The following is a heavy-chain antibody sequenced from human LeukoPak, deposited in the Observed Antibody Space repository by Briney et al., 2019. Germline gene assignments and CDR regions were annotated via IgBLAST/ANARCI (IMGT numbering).Heavy chain of an antibody. V-gene: IGHV4-59*01. CDR1: GGSISSYY. CDR2: IYGSGST. CDR3: AREFRPFDY. Sequence: SETLSLTCTVSGGSISSYYWSWIRQPPGKGLEWIGYIYGSGSTNFNPSLKGRVTISADTSKNQFSLKLSSVTAADTAVYYCAREFRPFDYWGQGTLVTVSS. J-gene: IGHJ4*02.